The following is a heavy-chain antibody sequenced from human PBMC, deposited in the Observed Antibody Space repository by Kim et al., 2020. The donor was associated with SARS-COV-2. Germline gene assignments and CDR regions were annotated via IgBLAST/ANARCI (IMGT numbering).Heavy chain of an antibody. V-gene: IGHV3-20*01. CDR1: GFTFDDYG. Sequence: GGSLRLSCAASGFTFDDYGMSWVRQAPGKGLEWVSGINWNGGSTGYADSVKGRFTISRDNAKNSLYLQMNSLRAEDTALYHCARGTVDILTGYYQQDAFDIWGQGTMVTVSS. CDR3: ARGTVDILTGYYQQDAFDI. CDR2: INWNGGST. D-gene: IGHD3-9*01. J-gene: IGHJ3*02.